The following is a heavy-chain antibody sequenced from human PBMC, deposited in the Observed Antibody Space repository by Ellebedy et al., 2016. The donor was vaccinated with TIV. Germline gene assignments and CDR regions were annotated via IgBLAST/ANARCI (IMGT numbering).Heavy chain of an antibody. D-gene: IGHD1-1*01. Sequence: GGSLRLSCAASGFPFSGYYMSWIRQAPGKGLEWVSFFTSGDTIYYADSVKGRFTISRDNAKNSLSLHMNSLRAEDTAVYYCARLDWSDVDLRHFYFDYWGQGTQVTVSS. CDR2: FTSGDTI. CDR3: ARLDWSDVDLRHFYFDY. CDR1: GFPFSGYY. V-gene: IGHV3-11*01. J-gene: IGHJ4*02.